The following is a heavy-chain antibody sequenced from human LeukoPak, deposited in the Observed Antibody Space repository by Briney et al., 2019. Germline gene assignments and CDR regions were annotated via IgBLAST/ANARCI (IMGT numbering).Heavy chain of an antibody. CDR1: GFTFSNFA. CDR3: AKSIPLVGAAGDAFDI. D-gene: IGHD1-26*01. J-gene: IGHJ3*02. V-gene: IGHV3-23*01. Sequence: GGSLRLSCAASGFTFSNFAMTWVRQAPGKGREWVSAISGSGGSTYYADSVKGRFTISRDNSKNTLYLQMNSLRAEDTAVYYCAKSIPLVGAAGDAFDIWGQGTMVTVSS. CDR2: ISGSGGST.